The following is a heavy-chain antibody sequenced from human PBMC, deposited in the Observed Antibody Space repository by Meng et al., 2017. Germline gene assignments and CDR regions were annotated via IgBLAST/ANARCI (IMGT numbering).Heavy chain of an antibody. V-gene: IGHV4-30-4*01. Sequence: QVQLQESGPRLVRPSQTLSLTCTVSGASISSAVFWIWIRQPLGKDLEWIGYISYSGATHYNPSLKSRLTISVDTAKNQFSLSLSSVTAADTAVYYCARVVGDCASCYKGWFDPWGQGTLVTVSS. CDR3: ARVVGDCASCYKGWFDP. D-gene: IGHD2-2*02. CDR2: ISYSGAT. J-gene: IGHJ5*02. CDR1: GASISSAVF.